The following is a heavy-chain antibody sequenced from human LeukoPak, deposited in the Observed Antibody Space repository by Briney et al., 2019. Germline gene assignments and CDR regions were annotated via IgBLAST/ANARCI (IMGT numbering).Heavy chain of an antibody. D-gene: IGHD6-13*01. CDR3: AKDRGAAAGTPEALDY. V-gene: IGHV3-23*01. Sequence: GGSLRLSCAASGFTFSSYAMSWVRQAPGKGLEWVSAISGSGGSTYYADSVKGRFTISRDSSKNTLYLQMNSLRAEDTAVYYCAKDRGAAAGTPEALDYWGRGTLVTVSS. J-gene: IGHJ4*02. CDR1: GFTFSSYA. CDR2: ISGSGGST.